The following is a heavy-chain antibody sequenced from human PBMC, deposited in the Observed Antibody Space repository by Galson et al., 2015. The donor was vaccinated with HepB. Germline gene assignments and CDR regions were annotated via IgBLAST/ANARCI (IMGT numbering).Heavy chain of an antibody. CDR3: ARDSYSSSWAAMRYFDL. V-gene: IGHV4-59*01. Sequence: SETLSLTCTVSGGSISSSYWSWIRQPPGKGLEWIGYIYYSGSTNYNSSLKSRVTISVDTSKNQFSLKLSSVTAADTAVYYCARDSYSSSWAAMRYFDLWGRGTLVTVSS. CDR1: GGSISSSY. D-gene: IGHD6-13*01. CDR2: IYYSGST. J-gene: IGHJ2*01.